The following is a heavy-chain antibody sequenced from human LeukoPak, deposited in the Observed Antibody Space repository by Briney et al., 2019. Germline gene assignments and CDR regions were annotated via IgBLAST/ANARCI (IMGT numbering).Heavy chain of an antibody. Sequence: PSQTLSLTCTVSGGSISSGSYYWSWIRQPAGKGLEWIGRIYTSGSTNYNPSLKSRVTISVDTSKNQFSLKLSSVTAADTAVYYCARTRYDFSSGSVPLRFDYWGQGTLVTVSS. D-gene: IGHD3-3*01. CDR2: IYTSGST. CDR1: GGSISSGSYY. J-gene: IGHJ4*02. V-gene: IGHV4-61*02. CDR3: ARTRYDFSSGSVPLRFDY.